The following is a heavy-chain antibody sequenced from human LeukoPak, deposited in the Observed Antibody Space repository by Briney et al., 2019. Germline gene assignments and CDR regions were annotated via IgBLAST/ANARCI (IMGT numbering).Heavy chain of an antibody. J-gene: IGHJ3*02. CDR2: IYTSGST. D-gene: IGHD3-10*01. V-gene: IGHV4-4*07. CDR3: ARGGVLLWFGESRGDAFDI. CDR1: GGSISSYY. Sequence: SETLSLTCTVSGGSISSYYWSWIRQPAGKGLEWIGRIYTSGSTNYNPSLKSRVTMSVDTSKNQFSLKLSSVTAADTAVYYCARGGVLLWFGESRGDAFDIWGQRTMVTVSS.